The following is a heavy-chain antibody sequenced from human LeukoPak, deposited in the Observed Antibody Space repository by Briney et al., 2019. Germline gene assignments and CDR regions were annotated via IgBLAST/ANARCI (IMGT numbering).Heavy chain of an antibody. J-gene: IGHJ4*02. CDR1: GFTFSSYS. CDR3: ARVWSSGYTKDY. D-gene: IGHD3-22*01. CDR2: ISSSSSTI. Sequence: PGGSLRLFCAASGFTFSSYSIDWVRQAPGKGLEWLSYISSSSSTIYFADSVKGRFTISRDNAKNSAYLHMNSLRAEDTAVYYCARVWSSGYTKDYWGQGTLVTVS. V-gene: IGHV3-48*04.